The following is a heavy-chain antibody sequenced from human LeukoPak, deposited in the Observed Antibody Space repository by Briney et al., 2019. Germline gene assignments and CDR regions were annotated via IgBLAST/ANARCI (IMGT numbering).Heavy chain of an antibody. CDR3: ACLSSNGRRAFDI. D-gene: IGHD2-8*01. CDR2: IYYSGNT. V-gene: IGHV4-39*07. CDR1: GGSIRSSSYY. J-gene: IGHJ3*02. Sequence: SETLSLTCTVSGGSIRSSSYYWGWIRQPPGKGLEWIGSIYYSGNTNHNPSLKSRVTMSVDTSKSQFSLKLNSVTAADTAVYYCACLSSNGRRAFDIWGQGTMVTVSS.